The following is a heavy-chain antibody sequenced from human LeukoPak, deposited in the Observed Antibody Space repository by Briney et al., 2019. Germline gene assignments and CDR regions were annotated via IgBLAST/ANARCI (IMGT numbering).Heavy chain of an antibody. CDR1: GGSFSGYY. Sequence: SETLSLTCAVYGGSFSGYYWSWIRQPPGKGLEWIGEINHSGSTNYNPSLKSRATISVDTSENQFSLKLSSVTAADTAVYYCARGSLAAGFDYWGQGTLVTVSS. J-gene: IGHJ4*02. V-gene: IGHV4-34*01. D-gene: IGHD6-13*01. CDR3: ARGSLAAGFDY. CDR2: INHSGST.